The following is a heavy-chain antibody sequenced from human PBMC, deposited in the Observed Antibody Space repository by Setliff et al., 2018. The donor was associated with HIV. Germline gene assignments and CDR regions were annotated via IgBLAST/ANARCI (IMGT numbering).Heavy chain of an antibody. J-gene: IGHJ4*02. V-gene: IGHV4-39*07. CDR2: LSSKGQA. Sequence: SETLSLTCAVSGGYISRSTHHWAWIRQPPGKGLEWIGALSSKGQAYYNPSLKSRVAISIDSSKNLFSLRLDSLTAADTAVYYCAAQDLDLVKYYYMDYWGPGALVTVSS. CDR3: AAQDLDLVKYYYMDY. CDR1: GGYISRSTHH. D-gene: IGHD2-21*01.